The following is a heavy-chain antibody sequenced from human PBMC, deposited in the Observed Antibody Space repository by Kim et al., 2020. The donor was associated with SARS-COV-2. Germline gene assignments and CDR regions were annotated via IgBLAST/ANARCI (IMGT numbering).Heavy chain of an antibody. J-gene: IGHJ5*02. CDR3: ARTWGVGMVPTSWFDP. CDR1: GGSISSGNYY. D-gene: IGHD5-12*01. Sequence: SETLSLTCTVSGGSISSGNYYWSWIRQPAGKELEWIGRIQSSGSTNYNPSLKSRVTISIDTYKNQFSLKLSSVTAADTAMYYCARTWGVGMVPTSWFDPWGQGTLVTVSS. CDR2: IQSSGST. V-gene: IGHV4-61*02.